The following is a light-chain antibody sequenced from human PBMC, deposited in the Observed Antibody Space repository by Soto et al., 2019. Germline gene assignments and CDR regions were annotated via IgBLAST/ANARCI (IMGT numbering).Light chain of an antibody. CDR1: ESINIY. V-gene: IGKV1-39*01. Sequence: DIQMTQSPTSLSASVGDRVSITCRASESINIYLNGYQKKSGEAPKLLIYAASSLQSGVPSRFSGSGAGTGFTLTISSLQPEDFATYYCQQTYSTPGTFGQGTKVEIK. J-gene: IGKJ1*01. CDR3: QQTYSTPGT. CDR2: AAS.